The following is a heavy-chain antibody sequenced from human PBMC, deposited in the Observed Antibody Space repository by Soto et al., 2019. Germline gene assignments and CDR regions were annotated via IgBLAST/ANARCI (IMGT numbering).Heavy chain of an antibody. CDR3: VRTRVGWLALDY. V-gene: IGHV3-7*01. Sequence: EVQLVESGGGLVQPGGSLRLSCAASGYTLSGHWMNWVRQAPGKGLEWVANIKQDGSEKYYVDSVKGRFTISRDNAKNSLYLQMNSLRAEDTAVYYGVRTRVGWLALDYWGQGTLVTVSS. J-gene: IGHJ4*02. CDR2: IKQDGSEK. CDR1: GYTLSGHW. D-gene: IGHD6-19*01.